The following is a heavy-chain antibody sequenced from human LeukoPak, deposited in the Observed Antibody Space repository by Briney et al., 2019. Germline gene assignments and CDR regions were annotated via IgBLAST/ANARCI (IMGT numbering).Heavy chain of an antibody. CDR3: ARGSSWSYDS. CDR1: GFTFSIYS. CDR2: ISNSGNNI. Sequence: GGSLRLSCAASGFTFSIYSMCCVRQAPGKGLEWVSSISNSGNNIYYPDSVKGRFTTSRDNAKSSLYLLMSSLRAEDTAVYDCARGSSWSYDSWGRGPLVTVSS. J-gene: IGHJ5*02. V-gene: IGHV3-21*06. D-gene: IGHD3-16*01.